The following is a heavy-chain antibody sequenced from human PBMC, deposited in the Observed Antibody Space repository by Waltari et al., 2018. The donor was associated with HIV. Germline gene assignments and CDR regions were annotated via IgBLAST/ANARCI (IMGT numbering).Heavy chain of an antibody. CDR1: GFTFNSHW. CDR3: VRNGGSFDY. CDR2: IKQDGSDK. V-gene: IGHV3-7*01. Sequence: EVQLVESGGGLVQPGGSLRLSCAASGFTFNSHWMSWIRQAPGKGLEWVAKIKQDGSDKNYVDSVKGRFTISRDNAKNSLYLQMNSLRAEDTAVYYCVRNGGSFDYWGQGTLVTVSS. D-gene: IGHD1-26*01. J-gene: IGHJ4*02.